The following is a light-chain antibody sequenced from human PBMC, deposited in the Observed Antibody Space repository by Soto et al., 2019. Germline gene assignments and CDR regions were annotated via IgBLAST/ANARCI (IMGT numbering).Light chain of an antibody. CDR3: AAWDDSLNGLV. V-gene: IGLV1-44*01. J-gene: IGLJ3*02. CDR1: SSNIGNNI. CDR2: SNN. Sequence: QSVLTQPPSTSGTPEQRVTISCSGSSSNIGNNIVNWFQQFPGTAPKSLIYSNNQRPSGVPDRFSASKSGTSASLDISGLQSEDEADYYCAAWDDSLNGLVFGGGTKLTVL.